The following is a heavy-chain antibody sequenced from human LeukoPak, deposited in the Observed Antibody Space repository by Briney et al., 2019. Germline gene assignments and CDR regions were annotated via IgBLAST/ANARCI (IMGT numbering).Heavy chain of an antibody. CDR1: GFTFSSYA. D-gene: IGHD1-1*01. J-gene: IGHJ4*02. Sequence: GGSLRLSCAASGFTFSSYAMNWVRQAPVKGLEWVSGIGGSGGTTYYADSVKGRFTISRDNSESTVYLQMTSLRAEETAVYYCATGYNNGPRKDYWGQGTLVTVSS. V-gene: IGHV3-23*01. CDR2: IGGSGGTT. CDR3: ATGYNNGPRKDY.